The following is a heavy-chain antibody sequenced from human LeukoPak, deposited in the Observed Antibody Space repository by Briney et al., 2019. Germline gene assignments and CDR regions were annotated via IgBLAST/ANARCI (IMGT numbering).Heavy chain of an antibody. CDR2: ISGSSAYT. D-gene: IGHD3-22*01. J-gene: IGHJ5*02. Sequence: TGGSLRLSCAASGFTFSSYAMTWVRQAPGEGLEWASAISGSSAYTQYADSVKGRFTISRDNSKNALFLQMNSLRAEDTAVYYCARPFRHFDSSSSYYSFDLWGRGTVVTVSS. CDR1: GFTFSSYA. V-gene: IGHV3-23*01. CDR3: ARPFRHFDSSSSYYSFDL.